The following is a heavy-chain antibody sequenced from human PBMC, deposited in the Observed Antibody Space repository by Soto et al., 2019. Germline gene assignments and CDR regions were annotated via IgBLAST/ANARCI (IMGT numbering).Heavy chain of an antibody. CDR2: IYYSGST. J-gene: IGHJ6*02. CDR3: ARVPDV. V-gene: IGHV4-59*12. Sequence: PSETLSLTCTVSGGSLNNYYWSWIRQPPGKGGLEWIGYIYYSGSTNYSPSLKSRVTISVDRSKNQFSLKLSSVAAADTAVYYCARVPDVWGQGTTVTVAS. CDR1: GGSLNNYY.